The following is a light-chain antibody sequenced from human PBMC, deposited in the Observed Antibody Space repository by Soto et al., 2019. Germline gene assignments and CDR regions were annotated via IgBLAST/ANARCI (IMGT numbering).Light chain of an antibody. Sequence: EIVLTQSPGTLALSPGERVTLSCRASQSVSSGFLAWYQQKPGQAPRLLIYGASSRATGIPDRFTGSGSGTDFTLTISRLEPEDFGVYHCQQHGNSTITFGQGTRLEIK. V-gene: IGKV3-20*01. CDR3: QQHGNSTIT. J-gene: IGKJ5*01. CDR2: GAS. CDR1: QSVSSGF.